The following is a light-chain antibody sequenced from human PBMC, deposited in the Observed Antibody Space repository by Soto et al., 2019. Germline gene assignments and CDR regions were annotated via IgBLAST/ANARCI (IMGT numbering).Light chain of an antibody. Sequence: QSVLTQPASVSGSPGQSVTISCTGSSSDFASYNLVSWYEQHPGKAPKLMIYEGSKRPSGVSNRFSGSKSGNTASLTISGLQAEDEADYYCCSYAGSSYVFGTGTKVTVL. CDR3: CSYAGSSYV. CDR1: SSDFASYNL. CDR2: EGS. V-gene: IGLV2-23*01. J-gene: IGLJ1*01.